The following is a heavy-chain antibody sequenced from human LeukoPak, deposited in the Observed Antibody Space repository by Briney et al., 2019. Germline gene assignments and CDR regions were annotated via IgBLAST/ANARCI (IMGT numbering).Heavy chain of an antibody. Sequence: PGGSLRLSCAASGFTFTSYRMNWVRQAPGKGLAWVSGVSGSGDEFQYADSVKGRFTISRDNSNNTLFLLMNSLRAEDTAIYYCVKGGWFDDWGQGTLVTVSS. CDR2: VSGSGDEF. CDR3: VKGGWFDD. J-gene: IGHJ4*02. V-gene: IGHV3-23*01. D-gene: IGHD6-19*01. CDR1: GFTFTSYR.